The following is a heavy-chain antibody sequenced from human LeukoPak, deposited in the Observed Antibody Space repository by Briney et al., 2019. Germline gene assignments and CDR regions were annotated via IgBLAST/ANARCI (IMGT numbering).Heavy chain of an antibody. CDR3: ARDSDEYCSGGRCSAFDY. CDR2: ISSSSSYI. CDR1: GLTFNTYT. Sequence: GGSLRLSCAASGLTFNTYTMNWVRQAPGKGLEWVASISSSSSYIYYADSAKGRFTISRHNDKNSLYLHMNSLTAEDTAVYYCARDSDEYCSGGRCSAFDYWGQGTLVTVSS. D-gene: IGHD2-15*01. J-gene: IGHJ4*02. V-gene: IGHV3-21*01.